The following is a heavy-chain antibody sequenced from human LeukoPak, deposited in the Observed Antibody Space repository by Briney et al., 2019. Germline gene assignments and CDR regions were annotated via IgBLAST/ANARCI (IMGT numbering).Heavy chain of an antibody. CDR1: GGSISSSSYY. D-gene: IGHD3-10*01. CDR3: AKDLIWFGESWNAFDI. CDR2: IYYSGST. Sequence: SETLSLTCTVSGGSISSSSYYWGWIRQPPGKGLEWLESIYYSGSTYYNPSLKSRVTISVDTSKNQFSLKLSSVTAADTAVYYCAKDLIWFGESWNAFDIWGQGTMVTVSS. J-gene: IGHJ3*02. V-gene: IGHV4-39*02.